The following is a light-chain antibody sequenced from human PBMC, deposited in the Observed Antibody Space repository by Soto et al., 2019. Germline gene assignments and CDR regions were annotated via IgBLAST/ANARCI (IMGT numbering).Light chain of an antibody. CDR2: DAS. V-gene: IGKV1-5*01. Sequence: DIQMTQSPSTLSASVGDRVTITCRASQSISSWLAWYQQKPGKAPKLLIYDASSLESGVPSRFSGSGSGTEFTLTISSLQPDDFATYYCQQSHSSSWTFGQGTKVGIK. CDR1: QSISSW. J-gene: IGKJ1*01. CDR3: QQSHSSSWT.